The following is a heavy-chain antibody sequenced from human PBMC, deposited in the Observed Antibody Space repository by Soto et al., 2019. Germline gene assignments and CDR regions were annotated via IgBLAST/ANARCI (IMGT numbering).Heavy chain of an antibody. J-gene: IGHJ3*02. V-gene: IGHV3-9*01. Sequence: GGSLRLSCAASGFIFDDYAMHWVRQAPGKGLEWVSGISWNSGSIGYADSVKGRFTISRDNAKNSLYLQMNSLRAEDTALYYCAKDMLIRYFDGLEAFDIWGQGTMVTVSS. D-gene: IGHD3-9*01. CDR2: ISWNSGSI. CDR3: AKDMLIRYFDGLEAFDI. CDR1: GFIFDDYA.